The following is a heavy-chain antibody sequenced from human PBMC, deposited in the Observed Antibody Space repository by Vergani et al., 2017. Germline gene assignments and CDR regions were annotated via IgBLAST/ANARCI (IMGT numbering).Heavy chain of an antibody. V-gene: IGHV4-39*07. CDR1: GGPISSSSYY. J-gene: IGHJ4*02. Sequence: QLQLQESGPGLVKPSETLSLTCTVSGGPISSSSYYWGWIRQPPGEGLEWIGSIYYSGSTYYNPSLKSRVTISVDTSKNQFSLKLSSVTAADTAVYYCAEHSYGYGGSGRFDYWGQGTLVTVSS. CDR3: AEHSYGYGGSGRFDY. CDR2: IYYSGST. D-gene: IGHD5-18*01.